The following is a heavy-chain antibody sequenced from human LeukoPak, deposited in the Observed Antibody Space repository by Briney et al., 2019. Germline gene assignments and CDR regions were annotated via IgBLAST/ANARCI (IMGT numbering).Heavy chain of an antibody. CDR1: GYTFTGYY. J-gene: IGHJ4*02. Sequence: ASVKVSCKASGYTFTGYYMHWVRQAPGQGLEWMGWINPNSGGTNYAQQFQGRVTMTRDTSISTAYMELSRLRSDDTAVYYCAREVVVAATGFDYWGPGTLVTVSS. V-gene: IGHV1-2*02. D-gene: IGHD2-15*01. CDR3: AREVVVAATGFDY. CDR2: INPNSGGT.